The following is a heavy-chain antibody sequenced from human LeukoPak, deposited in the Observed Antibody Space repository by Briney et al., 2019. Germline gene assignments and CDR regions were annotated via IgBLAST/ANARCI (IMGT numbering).Heavy chain of an antibody. CDR2: IYYTGDT. V-gene: IGHV4-39*01. J-gene: IGHJ4*02. D-gene: IGHD3-22*01. CDR1: GASISSSGYY. Sequence: PSETLSLTCTVSGASISSSGYYWVWIRQPPGKGLEWIGSIFYSGIGSIYYTGDTYYNPSLKRRVTISIDTSKNQFSLKLSSVTAADTAVYFCARTIYWHDTTGYYLPLDYWGQGTLVTVS. CDR3: ARTIYWHDTTGYYLPLDY.